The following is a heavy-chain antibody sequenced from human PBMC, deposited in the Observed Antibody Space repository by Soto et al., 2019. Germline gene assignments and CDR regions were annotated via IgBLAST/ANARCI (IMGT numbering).Heavy chain of an antibody. D-gene: IGHD4-17*01. CDR2: ISTTSRYI. V-gene: IGHV3-21*01. CDR1: GFTFRSYS. CDR3: AREGDDYGDYKRAFDI. J-gene: IGHJ3*02. Sequence: EVQLVESGGGLVKPGGSLRLSCEASGFTFRSYSMNWVRQAPGKGLEWVSSISTTSRYIYYGDSVKGRFTISRDNAKNSLFLQMNSLRAEDTAIYYCAREGDDYGDYKRAFDIWGQGTTVTVSS.